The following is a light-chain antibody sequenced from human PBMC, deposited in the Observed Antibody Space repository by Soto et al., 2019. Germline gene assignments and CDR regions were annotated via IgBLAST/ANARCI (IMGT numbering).Light chain of an antibody. CDR1: SGHTKYA. Sequence: QLVLTQSPSASASLGASVKLTCTLSSGHTKYAIAWHQQQPEKGPRYVMKLNNDGSHSKGDGIPDRFSGSSSGAERYLTISSLQSEDEADYYCQTWDTGIVVFGGGTKLTVL. CDR2: LNNDGSH. V-gene: IGLV4-69*01. CDR3: QTWDTGIVV. J-gene: IGLJ2*01.